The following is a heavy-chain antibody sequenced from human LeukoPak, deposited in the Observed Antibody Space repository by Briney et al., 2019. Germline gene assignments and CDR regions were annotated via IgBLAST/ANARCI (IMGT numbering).Heavy chain of an antibody. J-gene: IGHJ5*02. V-gene: IGHV7-4-1*02. Sequence: ASVTVSCTASGYTFTSYAMNWVRQAPGQGLEWMGWINTNTGNPTYAQGFTGRFVFSLDTSVSTAYLQISSLKAEDTAVYYCARDIVVVIGHWFDPWGQGTLVTVSS. CDR2: INTNTGNP. CDR1: GYTFTSYA. CDR3: ARDIVVVIGHWFDP. D-gene: IGHD3-22*01.